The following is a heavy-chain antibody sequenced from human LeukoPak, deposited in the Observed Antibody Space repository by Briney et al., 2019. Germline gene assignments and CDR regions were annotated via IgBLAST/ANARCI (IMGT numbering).Heavy chain of an antibody. J-gene: IGHJ6*02. CDR1: GGSISSYY. D-gene: IGHD3-10*01. CDR3: ARVWLGRNYYYGMDV. CDR2: IYISGST. Sequence: PSETLSLTCTVSGGSISSYYWSWIRQPAGKGLEWIGRIYISGSTNYNPSLKSRVTMSVDTSKNQFSLKLSSVTAADTAVYYCARVWLGRNYYYGMDVWGQGTTVTVSS. V-gene: IGHV4-4*07.